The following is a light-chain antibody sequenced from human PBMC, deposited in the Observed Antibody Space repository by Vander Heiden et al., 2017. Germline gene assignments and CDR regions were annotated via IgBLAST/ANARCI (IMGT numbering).Light chain of an antibody. V-gene: IGLV1-44*01. CDR2: SNN. J-gene: IGLJ2*01. CDR1: NSNIGTNT. Sequence: QSVLTQSPSASGTPGQRVTISCSGSNSNIGTNTVNWYQQLPGTAPKLLIYSNNQRPSGVPDRFSGSKSGTSASLAISGLQSEDEADYYSAAWDGSLKAVVFGGGTKLTVL. CDR3: AAWDGSLKAVV.